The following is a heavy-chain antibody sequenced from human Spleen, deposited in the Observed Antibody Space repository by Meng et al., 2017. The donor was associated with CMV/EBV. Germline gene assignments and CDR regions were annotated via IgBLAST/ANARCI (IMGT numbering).Heavy chain of an antibody. Sequence: SETLSLTCSVSGGSISSYYWSWMRQPPGKGLEWIGYIYYSGNTNYNPSLKSRVTIPTDRSKNQFSLKLRSVTAADTAVYYCARDTENDFNAFDIWGRGTMVTVSS. D-gene: IGHD3-3*01. CDR1: GGSISSYY. V-gene: IGHV4-59*01. CDR2: IYYSGNT. CDR3: ARDTENDFNAFDI. J-gene: IGHJ3*02.